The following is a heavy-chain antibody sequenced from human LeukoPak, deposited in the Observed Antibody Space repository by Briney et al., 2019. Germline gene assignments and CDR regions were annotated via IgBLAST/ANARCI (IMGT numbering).Heavy chain of an antibody. CDR3: ARVAVVRGVIDWFDP. V-gene: IGHV1-18*01. CDR2: ISAYNGNT. D-gene: IGHD3-10*01. CDR1: GYTFTSYG. Sequence: GASVKVSCKASGYTFTSYGISWVRQAPGQGLEWMGWISAYNGNTNYAQKLQGRVTMTTDTSTSTAYMELRSLRSDDTAVYYCARVAVVRGVIDWFDPWGQGTLVTVSS. J-gene: IGHJ5*02.